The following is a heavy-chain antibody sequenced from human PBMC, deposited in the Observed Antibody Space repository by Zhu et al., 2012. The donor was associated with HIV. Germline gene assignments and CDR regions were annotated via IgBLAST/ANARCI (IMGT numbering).Heavy chain of an antibody. CDR3: ARPRIQLWYAHAFDI. J-gene: IGHJ3*02. CDR1: GYSISSGYY. D-gene: IGHD5-18*01. V-gene: IGHV4-38-2*01. Sequence: QVQLQESGPGLVKPSETLSLTCAVSGYSISSGYYWGWIRQPPGKGLEWIGSIYHSGSTYYNPSLKSRVTISVDTSKNQFSLKLSSVTAADTAVYYCARPRIQLWYAHAFDIWGQGTMVTVSS. CDR2: IYHSGST.